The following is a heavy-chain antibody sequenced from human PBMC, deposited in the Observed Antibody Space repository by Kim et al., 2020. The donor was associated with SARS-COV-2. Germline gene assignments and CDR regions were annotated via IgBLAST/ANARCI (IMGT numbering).Heavy chain of an antibody. Sequence: LQGRVTISVDKSKNQFSLKLSSVTAADTAVYYCARHGGYCSGGSCYFVNWGQGTLVTVSS. CDR3: ARHGGYCSGGSCYFVN. V-gene: IGHV4-39*01. J-gene: IGHJ4*02. D-gene: IGHD2-15*01.